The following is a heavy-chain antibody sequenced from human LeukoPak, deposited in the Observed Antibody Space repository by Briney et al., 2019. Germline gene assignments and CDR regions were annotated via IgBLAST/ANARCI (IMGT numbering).Heavy chain of an antibody. CDR1: GGSISSYY. V-gene: IGHV4-59*01. D-gene: IGHD3-22*01. CDR3: ASSDSSGYYYLGAFDI. CDR2: IYYIGST. Sequence: SETLSLTCTVSGGSISSYYWSWIRQPPGKGLEWIGYIYYIGSTNYNPSLKSRVTISVDTSKNQFSLKLSSVTAADTAVYYCASSDSSGYYYLGAFDIWGQGTMVTVSS. J-gene: IGHJ3*02.